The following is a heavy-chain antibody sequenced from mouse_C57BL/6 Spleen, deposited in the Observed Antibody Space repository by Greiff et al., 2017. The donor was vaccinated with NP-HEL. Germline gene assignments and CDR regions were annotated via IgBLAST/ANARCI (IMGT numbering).Heavy chain of an antibody. CDR2: IDPEDGDT. V-gene: IGHV14-1*01. D-gene: IGHD1-1*01. Sequence: VQLKESGAELVRPGASVKLSCTASGFNIKDYYMHWVKQRPEQGLEWIGRIDPEDGDTEYAPKFQGKATMTADTSSNTAYLQLSSLTSEDTAVYYCTSPYYYGSSPYAMDYWGQGTSVTGSS. CDR1: GFNIKDYY. J-gene: IGHJ4*01. CDR3: TSPYYYGSSPYAMDY.